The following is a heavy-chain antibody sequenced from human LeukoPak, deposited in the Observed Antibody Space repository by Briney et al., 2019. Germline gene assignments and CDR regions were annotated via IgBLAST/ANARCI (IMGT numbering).Heavy chain of an antibody. CDR3: ARSLYCSRTSCYIGLGYYYMDV. D-gene: IGHD2-2*02. J-gene: IGHJ6*03. CDR1: VDSISRGSYY. V-gene: IGHV4-61*02. CDR2: IYTSGST. Sequence: SETLSLTRTVSVDSISRGSYYCSSIRQPAGKGLEWIGRIYTSGSTNYNPSLKSRVTISVNTSKNQFSLKLTSVTAADTAVYYCARSLYCSRTSCYIGLGYYYMDVWGKGTTVTVSS.